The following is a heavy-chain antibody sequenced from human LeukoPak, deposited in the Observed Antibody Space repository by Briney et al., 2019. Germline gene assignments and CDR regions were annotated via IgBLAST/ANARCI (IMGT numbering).Heavy chain of an antibody. CDR3: ARDPPGYSSSWYSAYVNWFDP. CDR1: GYTFTSYG. CDR2: ISAYNGNT. J-gene: IGHJ5*02. Sequence: ASVKVSCKASGYTFTSYGISWVRQAPGQGLEWMGWISAYNGNTNYAQKLQGRVTMTTDISTSTAYMELRSLRSDDTAVYYCARDPPGYSSSWYSAYVNWFDPWGQGTLVTVSS. V-gene: IGHV1-18*01. D-gene: IGHD6-13*01.